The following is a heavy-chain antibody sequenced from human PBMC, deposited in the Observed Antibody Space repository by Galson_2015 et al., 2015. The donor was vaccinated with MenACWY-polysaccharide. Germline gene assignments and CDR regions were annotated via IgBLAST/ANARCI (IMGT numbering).Heavy chain of an antibody. CDR3: ARVRTVVGATLAPYSY. V-gene: IGHV3-30-3*01. CDR2: ISYDGSNK. D-gene: IGHD1-26*01. CDR1: GFTFSSYA. Sequence: SLRLSCAASGFTFSSYAMHWVRQAPGKGLEWVAVISYDGSNKYYADSVKGRFTISRDNSKNTLYLQMNSLRAEDTAVYYCARVRTVVGATLAPYSYWGQGTLVTVSS. J-gene: IGHJ4*02.